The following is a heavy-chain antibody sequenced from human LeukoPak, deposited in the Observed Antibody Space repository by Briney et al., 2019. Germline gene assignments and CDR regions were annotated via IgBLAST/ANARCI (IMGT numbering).Heavy chain of an antibody. J-gene: IGHJ4*02. CDR1: GGSISSYY. Sequence: SETLSLTCTVSGGSISSYYWSWIRQPPGKGLEWIGSIYYSGSTYYNPSLKSRVTISVDTSKNQFSLKLSSVTAADTAVYYCATPLSTDYWGQGTLVTVSS. V-gene: IGHV4-59*05. CDR3: ATPLSTDY. CDR2: IYYSGST. D-gene: IGHD1-1*01.